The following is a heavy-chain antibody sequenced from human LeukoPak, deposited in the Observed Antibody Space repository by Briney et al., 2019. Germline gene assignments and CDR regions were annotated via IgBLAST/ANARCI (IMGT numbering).Heavy chain of an antibody. CDR2: IYYSGST. J-gene: IGHJ3*02. D-gene: IGHD1-26*01. CDR3: ARGLRYSGSYPTSAFDI. CDR1: GGSLRTYY. V-gene: IGHV4-59*12. Sequence: SETLSLTCTVSGGSLRTYYWSWIRQPPGKGLEWIGYIYYSGSTNYNPSLKSRVTISVDTSNNQFSLKLSSVTAADTAVYYCARGLRYSGSYPTSAFDIWGQGTMVTVSS.